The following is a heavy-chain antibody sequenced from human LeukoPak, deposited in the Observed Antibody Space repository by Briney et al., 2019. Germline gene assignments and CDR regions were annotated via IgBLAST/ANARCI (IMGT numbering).Heavy chain of an antibody. CDR1: GFTFSSYA. J-gene: IGHJ4*02. CDR3: ATTTTVTTSGGY. D-gene: IGHD4-17*01. Sequence: PGGSLRLSCAASGFTFSSYAMSWVRQAPGKGLEWVSAISGSGGSTYYADSVKGRFTISRDNSKNTLYLQMNSLRAEDTAVYYCATTTTVTTSGGYWGQGTLVTVSS. CDR2: ISGSGGST. V-gene: IGHV3-23*01.